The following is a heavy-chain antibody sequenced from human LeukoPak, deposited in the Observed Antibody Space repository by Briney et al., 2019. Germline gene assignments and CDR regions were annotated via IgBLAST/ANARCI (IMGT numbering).Heavy chain of an antibody. CDR2: MSSSGTT. D-gene: IGHD5-24*01. CDR1: GGXISSGSQY. Sequence: SETLSLTCTVSGGXISSGSQYWGWIRQPPGKGLEWIASMSSSGTTYYKPSLKSRVTISVDTSTNQISLHLSSVTAADTAVYFCARDFYLDGYPYFDYWGQGTLVTVSS. V-gene: IGHV4-39*07. J-gene: IGHJ4*02. CDR3: ARDFYLDGYPYFDY.